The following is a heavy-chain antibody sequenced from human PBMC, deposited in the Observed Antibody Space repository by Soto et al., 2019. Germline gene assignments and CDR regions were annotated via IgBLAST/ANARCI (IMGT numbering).Heavy chain of an antibody. CDR1: GFTFSSYA. V-gene: IGHV3-23*01. CDR2: IDGSGGDK. J-gene: IGHJ4*02. D-gene: IGHD6-13*01. Sequence: PGGSLRLSCAASGFTFSSYAMGWVRQAPGKGLEWVSGIDGSGGDKSFADSVKGRFTISRDNSKNMLYLHMYGLRDEDTAGYYCARDASSQSSSLEWVVVKQQPTFYFDYWGQGTLVTVSS. CDR3: ARDASSQSSSLEWVVVKQQPTFYFDY.